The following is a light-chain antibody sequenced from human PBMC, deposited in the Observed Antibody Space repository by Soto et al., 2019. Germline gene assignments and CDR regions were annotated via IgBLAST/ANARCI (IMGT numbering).Light chain of an antibody. V-gene: IGKV1-39*01. CDR3: QQSYSTLA. J-gene: IGKJ3*01. CDR1: QSISSY. CDR2: AAS. Sequence: DIQMTQSPSSLSASVGDRVTITCRASQSISSYLNWYQQKPGKAPNFLIYAASNLQIGVPSRFSGSGSGTEFTLTISSLQPEDFATYYCQQSYSTLAFGPGTKVDIK.